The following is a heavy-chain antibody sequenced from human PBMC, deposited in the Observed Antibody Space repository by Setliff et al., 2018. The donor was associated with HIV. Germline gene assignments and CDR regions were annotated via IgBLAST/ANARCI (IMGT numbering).Heavy chain of an antibody. D-gene: IGHD6-13*01. CDR1: GLTSSTNW. Sequence: GESLKISCAASGLTSSTNWMHWVRQAPGKGLVWVSGINSDGSSTNYADSVEGRFTISRDDAKNTLYLQMSSLRAEDTAVYYCVSSRSDFDYWGQGTLVTVSS. CDR2: INSDGSST. J-gene: IGHJ4*02. V-gene: IGHV3-74*01. CDR3: VSSRSDFDY.